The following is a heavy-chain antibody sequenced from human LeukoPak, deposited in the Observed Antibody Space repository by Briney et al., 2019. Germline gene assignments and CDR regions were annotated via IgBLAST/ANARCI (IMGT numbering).Heavy chain of an antibody. CDR3: ARERQQLGRNWFDP. CDR2: INPNSGGT. Sequence: ASVQVSRKASGYTFTGYYMHWVRQAPGQGLEWMGWINPNSGGTNYAQKFQGRVTMTRDTSISTAYMELSRLRSDDTAVYCCARERQQLGRNWFDPWGQGTLVTVSS. D-gene: IGHD6-13*01. V-gene: IGHV1-2*02. CDR1: GYTFTGYY. J-gene: IGHJ5*02.